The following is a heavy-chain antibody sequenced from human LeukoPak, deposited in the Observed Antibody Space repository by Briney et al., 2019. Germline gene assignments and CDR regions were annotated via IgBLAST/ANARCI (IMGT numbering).Heavy chain of an antibody. V-gene: IGHV3-74*01. CDR1: GVTFSSYW. D-gene: IGHD5-18*01. CDR2: INSDGSST. CDR3: ARVNRYSYGAHDY. J-gene: IGHJ4*02. Sequence: GGSLRLSCAASGVTFSSYWMHWVRQAPGKGLVWVSRINSDGSSTSYADSVKGRFTISRDNAKNTLYLQMNSLRAEDTAVYYCARVNRYSYGAHDYWGQGTLVTVSS.